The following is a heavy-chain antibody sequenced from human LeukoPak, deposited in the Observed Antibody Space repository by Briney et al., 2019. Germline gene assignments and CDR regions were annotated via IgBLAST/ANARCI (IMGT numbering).Heavy chain of an antibody. V-gene: IGHV3-74*01. CDR1: GFTFSTYW. J-gene: IGHJ4*02. D-gene: IGHD6-6*01. Sequence: GGSLRLSCVASGFTFSTYWMQWARQAPGKGLVWVSRINTDGSSTNYADSVKGRFTISRDNAKNTLHLQLNSLRAEDTAVYYCARGGLYSSSSSDYWGQGTLVTVSS. CDR2: INTDGSST. CDR3: ARGGLYSSSSSDY.